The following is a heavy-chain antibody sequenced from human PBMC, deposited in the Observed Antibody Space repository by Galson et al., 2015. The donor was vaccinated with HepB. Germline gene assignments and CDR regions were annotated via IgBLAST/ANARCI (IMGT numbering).Heavy chain of an antibody. CDR1: GFTFSSYA. D-gene: IGHD1-1*01. CDR3: AKDRRTGTTPPDGFDI. J-gene: IGHJ3*02. Sequence: SLRLSCAASGFTFSSYAMSWVRQVPEKGLEWVSSISGSDGSTYYTDSVKGRFTISRDDSKSTLYLQMNSLRAEDTAVYYCAKDRRTGTTPPDGFDIWGQGTKVTVSS. CDR2: ISGSDGST. V-gene: IGHV3-23*01.